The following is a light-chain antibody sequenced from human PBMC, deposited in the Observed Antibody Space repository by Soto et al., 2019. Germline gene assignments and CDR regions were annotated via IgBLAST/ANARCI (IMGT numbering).Light chain of an antibody. Sequence: DIQMTQSPSSLSASVGDRVTITCRASQGIRDDSGWYQQKPGKAPKHLIYAASSLQSGVPSRFSGSGSGTEFTLTISSLQPEDSATYYCLQHNSYPLTFGPGTKVEIK. CDR3: LQHNSYPLT. V-gene: IGKV1-17*01. CDR2: AAS. CDR1: QGIRDD. J-gene: IGKJ3*01.